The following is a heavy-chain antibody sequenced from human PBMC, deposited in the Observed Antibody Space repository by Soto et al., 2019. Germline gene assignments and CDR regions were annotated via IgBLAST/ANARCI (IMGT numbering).Heavy chain of an antibody. CDR1: GYTLTELS. CDR3: ATGVSSGWPYYYYYYGMDV. Sequence: ASVKVSCKXSGYTLTELSMHWVRQAPGKGLEWMGGFDPEDGETIYAQKFQGRVTMTEDTSTDTAYMELSSLRSEDTAVYYCATGVSSGWPYYYYYYGMDVWGQGTTVTVSS. D-gene: IGHD6-19*01. V-gene: IGHV1-24*01. CDR2: FDPEDGET. J-gene: IGHJ6*02.